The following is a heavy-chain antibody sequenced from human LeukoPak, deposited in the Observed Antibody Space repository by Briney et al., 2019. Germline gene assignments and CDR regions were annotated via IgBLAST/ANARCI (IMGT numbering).Heavy chain of an antibody. J-gene: IGHJ4*02. CDR2: IRYDGSNK. V-gene: IGHV3-30*02. D-gene: IGHD3-16*01. Sequence: GGSLRLSCEASGFTFNNFGMHWVRQAPGKGLEWVAFIRYDGSNKYYADSVKGRFTISRDNSKNTLYLQMNSLRAEDTAVYYCAKDLGGTPDYWGQGTLVTVSS. CDR3: AKDLGGTPDY. CDR1: GFTFNNFG.